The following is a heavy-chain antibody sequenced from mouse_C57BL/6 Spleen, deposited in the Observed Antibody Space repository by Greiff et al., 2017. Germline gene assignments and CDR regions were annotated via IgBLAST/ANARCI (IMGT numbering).Heavy chain of an antibody. CDR3: ASGEYDGSYYAMDY. D-gene: IGHD1-1*01. Sequence: QVQLQQSGAELVKPGASVKISCKASGYAFSSYWMNWVKQRPGKGLEWIGQIYPGDGDTNYNGKFKGKATLTADKSSSTAYMQRSSLTSEDAAVYCCASGEYDGSYYAMDYWGQGTSVTVSS. J-gene: IGHJ4*01. CDR2: IYPGDGDT. CDR1: GYAFSSYW. V-gene: IGHV1-80*01.